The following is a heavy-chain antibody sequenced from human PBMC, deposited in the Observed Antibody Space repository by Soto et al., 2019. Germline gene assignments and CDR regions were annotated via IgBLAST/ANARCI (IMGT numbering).Heavy chain of an antibody. D-gene: IGHD2-15*01. Sequence: ASVKVSCKASGYTFTGYYMHWVRQAPGQGLEWMGWINPNSGGTNYAQKFQGWVTMTRDTSISTAYMELSRLRSDDTAVYYCARDFLDGGFYYYMDVWGKGTTVTVSS. V-gene: IGHV1-2*04. CDR2: INPNSGGT. CDR1: GYTFTGYY. CDR3: ARDFLDGGFYYYMDV. J-gene: IGHJ6*03.